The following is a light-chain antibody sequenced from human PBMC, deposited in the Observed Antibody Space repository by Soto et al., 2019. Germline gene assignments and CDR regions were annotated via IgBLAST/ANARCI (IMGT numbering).Light chain of an antibody. CDR1: QSVSNN. CDR2: GAS. V-gene: IGKV3-15*01. CDR3: QQYYIWWT. J-gene: IGKJ4*02. Sequence: EIVMTQSPATLSVSPGERATLSCRASQSVSNNLAWYQKKPGQAPRLLIYGASTRATGIPARFSGSGSGTVFNLTFSCLRSEECAFYYCQQYYIWWTFGGGMVVDIK.